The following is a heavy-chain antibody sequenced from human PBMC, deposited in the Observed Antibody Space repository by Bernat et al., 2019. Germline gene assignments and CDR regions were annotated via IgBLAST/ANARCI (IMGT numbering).Heavy chain of an antibody. Sequence: QVQLVESGGGVVQPGRSLRLSCAASGFTFSSYAMHWVRQAPGKGLEWVAVISYDGSNKYYADSVKGRFTISRDNSKNTLYLQMNSLRAEDTAVYYRARVFCSGGSCYRLSVYYYGMDVWGQGTTVTVSS. V-gene: IGHV3-30-3*01. J-gene: IGHJ6*02. CDR2: ISYDGSNK. CDR3: ARVFCSGGSCYRLSVYYYGMDV. CDR1: GFTFSSYA. D-gene: IGHD2-15*01.